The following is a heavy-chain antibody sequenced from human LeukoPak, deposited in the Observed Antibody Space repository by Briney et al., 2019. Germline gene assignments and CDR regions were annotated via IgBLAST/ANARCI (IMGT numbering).Heavy chain of an antibody. CDR1: GDSISSTSYF. V-gene: IGHV4-61*05. CDR2: IYYSGST. CDR3: ARARGDIVVVPAAIWFDP. D-gene: IGHD2-2*01. Sequence: PSETLSLTCTVSGDSISSTSYFWDWIRQPPGKGLEWIAYIYYSGSTNYNPSLKSRVTISVDTSKNQFSLKLSSVTAADTAVYYCARARGDIVVVPAAIWFDPWGQGTMVTVSS. J-gene: IGHJ5*02.